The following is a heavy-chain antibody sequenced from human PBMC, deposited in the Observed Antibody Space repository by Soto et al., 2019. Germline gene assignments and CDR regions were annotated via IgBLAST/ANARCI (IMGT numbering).Heavy chain of an antibody. CDR1: GFTFSSYG. V-gene: IGHV3-33*01. Sequence: QVQLVESGGGVVQPGRSLRLSCAASGFTFSSYGMHWVRQAPGKGLEWVAVIWYDGSNKYYADSVKGRFTISRDNSKNTLYLQMNSLRAEDTAVYYCVRSDLGPGWFDPWGQGTLVTVSS. CDR3: VRSDLGPGWFDP. CDR2: IWYDGSNK. J-gene: IGHJ5*02.